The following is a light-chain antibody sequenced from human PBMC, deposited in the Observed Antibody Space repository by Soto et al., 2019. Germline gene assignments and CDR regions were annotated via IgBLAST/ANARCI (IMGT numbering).Light chain of an antibody. Sequence: EIVLTQSPGTLSLSPGERATLSCGASQSVTSNYLAWYQQKPGQAPRLLIFGASIRVTGIPDRFIGSGSGTDFTLTISRLEPEDFAVYYCQQTRDWPATFGQGTKVDIK. V-gene: IGKV3-20*01. CDR2: GAS. CDR1: QSVTSNY. J-gene: IGKJ1*01. CDR3: QQTRDWPAT.